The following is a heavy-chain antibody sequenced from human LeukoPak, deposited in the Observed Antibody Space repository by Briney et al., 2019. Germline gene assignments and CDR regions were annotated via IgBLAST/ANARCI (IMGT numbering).Heavy chain of an antibody. J-gene: IGHJ4*02. V-gene: IGHV1-69*05. CDR1: GGTFSSYA. CDR3: ARDLGSGWQHFDY. CDR2: IIPIFGTA. Sequence: SVKVSCKASGGTFSSYAISWVRQAPGQGLEWMGGIIPIFGTANYAQKFQGRVTITTDESTSTAYMELSSLRAEDTAVYYCARDLGSGWQHFDYWGQGTLVTVSS. D-gene: IGHD6-19*01.